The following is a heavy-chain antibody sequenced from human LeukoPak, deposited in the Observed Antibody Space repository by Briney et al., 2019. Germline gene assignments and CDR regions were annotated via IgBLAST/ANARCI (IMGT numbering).Heavy chain of an antibody. Sequence: SETLSLTCAVYGETFSGFYWSWIRQPPGKGLEWTGEINYSGSTNYNPSLKSRVTISVDTSKNQFSLNLNSVTAADTAVYYCARISTVTHQFDYWGQGMLVTVSS. CDR1: GETFSGFY. CDR3: ARISTVTHQFDY. J-gene: IGHJ4*02. V-gene: IGHV4-34*01. D-gene: IGHD4-17*01. CDR2: INYSGST.